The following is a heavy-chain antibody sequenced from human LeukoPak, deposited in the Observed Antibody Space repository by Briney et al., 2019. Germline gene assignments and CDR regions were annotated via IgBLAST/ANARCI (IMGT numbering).Heavy chain of an antibody. CDR2: ISSSSSYI. CDR1: GFTFSSYS. Sequence: PGGSLRLSCAASGFTFSSYSMNWVRQAPGKGLEWVSSISSSSSYIYYADSVKGRFTISRDSAKNSLYLQMNSLRAEDTAVYYCARDHGAILGIFDYWGQGTLVTVSS. CDR3: ARDHGAILGIFDY. J-gene: IGHJ4*02. D-gene: IGHD1-26*01. V-gene: IGHV3-21*01.